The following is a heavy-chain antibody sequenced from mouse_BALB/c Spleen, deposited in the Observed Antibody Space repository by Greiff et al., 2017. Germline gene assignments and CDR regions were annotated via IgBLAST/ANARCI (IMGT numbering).Heavy chain of an antibody. V-gene: IGHV5-6-5*01. Sequence: DVQLVESGGGLVKPGGSLKLSCAASGFTFSSYAMSWVRQTPEKRLEWVASISSGGSTYYPDSVKGRFTISRDNARNILYLQMSSLRSEDTAMYYCARGLRISYWYFDVWGAGTTVTVSS. J-gene: IGHJ1*01. CDR2: ISSGGST. D-gene: IGHD2-4*01. CDR3: ARGLRISYWYFDV. CDR1: GFTFSSYA.